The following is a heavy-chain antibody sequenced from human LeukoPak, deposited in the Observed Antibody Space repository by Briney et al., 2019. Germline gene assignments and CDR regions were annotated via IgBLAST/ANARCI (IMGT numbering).Heavy chain of an antibody. CDR3: AKGYYDYIWGSYRSDAFDI. Sequence: AGGSLRLSCAASGFTFSSYVMSWVRQAPGKGLEWVSAISGSGATTYYADSVRGRFTISRDNSKNTLYLHMNSLRAEDTAVYSCAKGYYDYIWGSYRSDAFDIWGQGTMVTVSS. D-gene: IGHD3-16*02. J-gene: IGHJ3*02. CDR2: ISGSGATT. V-gene: IGHV3-23*01. CDR1: GFTFSSYV.